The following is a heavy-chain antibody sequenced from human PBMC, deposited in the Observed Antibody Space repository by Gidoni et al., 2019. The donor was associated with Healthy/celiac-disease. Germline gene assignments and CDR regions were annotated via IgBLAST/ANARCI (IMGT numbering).Heavy chain of an antibody. J-gene: IGHJ3*02. CDR2: IYWDDEK. CDR3: AHRRRDTSGEGPGRDAYDI. Sequence: QITLKESGPTLMKPTQTLTLTCPFSGFSLSSSGAGGVWIRQPPGKALEWVGVIYWDDEKRYSPALQSRRTITKDTSKYQVVRTMTSMDPGDTGTYYCAHRRRDTSGEGPGRDAYDIWGQGSMVTVSS. CDR1: GFSLSSSGAG. D-gene: IGHD2-15*01. V-gene: IGHV2-5*02.